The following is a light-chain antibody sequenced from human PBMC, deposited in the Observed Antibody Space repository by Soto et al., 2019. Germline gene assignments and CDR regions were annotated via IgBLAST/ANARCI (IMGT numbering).Light chain of an antibody. Sequence: QSVLAQPASVSGSPGQSITISCTGASSDLGDYNYVSWYQQHPGKAPKLMIYDVSSRPSGVSDRFSGSKSGNTASLTISGLQVEDEADYYRTSYTTAGTYVFATGTKITVL. J-gene: IGLJ1*01. CDR1: SSDLGDYNY. CDR3: TSYTTAGTYV. V-gene: IGLV2-14*03. CDR2: DVS.